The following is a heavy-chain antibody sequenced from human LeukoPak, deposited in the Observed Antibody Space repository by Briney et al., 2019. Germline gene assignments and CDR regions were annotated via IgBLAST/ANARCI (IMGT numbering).Heavy chain of an antibody. J-gene: IGHJ5*02. V-gene: IGHV4-59*08. D-gene: IGHD1-14*01. CDR3: ARHDNYPGFGRGFDP. Sequence: SETLSLTCSVSGDSMSGYYWRWIRQPPGRGLEWIGYMFYSGATSYNPSLKSRVTLSTDTSKNHFSLKLSSVTAADTGVYYCARHDNYPGFGRGFDPWGQGFLVTVTS. CDR2: MFYSGAT. CDR1: GDSMSGYY.